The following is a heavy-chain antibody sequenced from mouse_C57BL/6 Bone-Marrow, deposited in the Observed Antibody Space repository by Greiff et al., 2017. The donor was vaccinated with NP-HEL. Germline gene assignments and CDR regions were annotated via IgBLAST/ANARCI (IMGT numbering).Heavy chain of an antibody. CDR1: GFTFSSYG. V-gene: IGHV5-6*01. J-gene: IGHJ2*01. CDR3: ARLVDGYYPFFDY. D-gene: IGHD2-3*01. Sequence: EVKLLESGGDLVKPGGSLKLSCAASGFTFSSYGMSWVRQTPDKRLEWVATISSGGSYTYYPESVKGRFTISRDNAKNTLYLQMSSLKSEDTAMYYCARLVDGYYPFFDYWGQGTTLTVSS. CDR2: ISSGGSYT.